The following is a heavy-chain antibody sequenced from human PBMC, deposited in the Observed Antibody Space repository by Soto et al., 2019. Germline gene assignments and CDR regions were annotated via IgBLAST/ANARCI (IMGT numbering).Heavy chain of an antibody. J-gene: IGHJ1*01. V-gene: IGHV4-61*08. Sequence: ESLSLSCTVSIGSVSNWGYTWTWIPQPPGKGLEWIGYVYSSGSTKHNPSLKRRVTMSVDASKNQFSLKLTSMTTADTAVYYCARLSAATTRIQFWGQGTLVTVSS. D-gene: IGHD1-26*01. CDR2: VYSSGST. CDR1: IGSVSNWGYT. CDR3: ARLSAATTRIQF.